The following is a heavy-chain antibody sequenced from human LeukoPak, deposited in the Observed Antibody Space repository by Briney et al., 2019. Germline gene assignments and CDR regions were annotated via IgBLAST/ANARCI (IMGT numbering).Heavy chain of an antibody. CDR3: GKNVRRLGDHDY. CDR1: GFPFGSYG. CDR2: ISGSTTVI. D-gene: IGHD3-10*02. J-gene: IGHJ4*02. Sequence: SGGSLRLSCVAAGFPFGSYGMSWVRQAPGKGLEWVSLISGSTTVIYYADSVKGRFTISRDNSRNTLYLQMNSLRVDDTAAYYCGKNVRRLGDHDYWGQGTLVTVSS. V-gene: IGHV3-23*01.